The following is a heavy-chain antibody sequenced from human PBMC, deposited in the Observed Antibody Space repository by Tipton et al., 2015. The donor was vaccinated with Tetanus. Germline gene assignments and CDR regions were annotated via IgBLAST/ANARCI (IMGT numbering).Heavy chain of an antibody. CDR1: GGSISSFY. J-gene: IGHJ6*04. CDR3: ARERIEAFYYHGLDV. Sequence: TLSLTCTVSGGSISSFYWYWIRQPPGKGLEWIAYIYQNGDANYNPSLQSRVTISVDTSKNQFSLQLAFVTAADTAIYYCARERIEAFYYHGLDVWXXGTTVTVSS. D-gene: IGHD2-21*01. CDR2: IYQNGDA. V-gene: IGHV4-59*01.